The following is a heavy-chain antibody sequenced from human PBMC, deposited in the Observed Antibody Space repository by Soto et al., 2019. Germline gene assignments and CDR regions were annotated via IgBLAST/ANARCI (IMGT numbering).Heavy chain of an antibody. J-gene: IGHJ4*02. CDR1: GFTFSSYS. Sequence: PGGSLRLSCAASGFTFSSYSMNWVRQAPGKGLEWVSSISSSSSYIYYADSVKGRFTISRDNAKNSLYLQMNSLRAEDTAVYYCARLRTIFGASDYWGQGTLVTVSS. CDR3: ARLRTIFGASDY. D-gene: IGHD3-3*01. V-gene: IGHV3-21*01. CDR2: ISSSSSYI.